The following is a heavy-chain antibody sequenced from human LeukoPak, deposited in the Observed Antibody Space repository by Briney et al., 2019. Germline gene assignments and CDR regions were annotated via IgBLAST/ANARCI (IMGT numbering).Heavy chain of an antibody. CDR3: ARDNEDYDFWSGYPNNMDV. V-gene: IGHV4-59*01. D-gene: IGHD3-3*01. J-gene: IGHJ6*03. CDR1: GGSISSYY. Sequence: PSETLSLTCTVSGGSISSYYWSWIRQPPGKGLEWIGYIYYSGSTNYNPSLKSRVTISVDTSKNQFSLKLSSVTAADTAVYYCARDNEDYDFWSGYPNNMDVWGKGTTVTVSS. CDR2: IYYSGST.